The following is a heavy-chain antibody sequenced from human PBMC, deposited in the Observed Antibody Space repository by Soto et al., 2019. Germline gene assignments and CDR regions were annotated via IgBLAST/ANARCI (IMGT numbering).Heavy chain of an antibody. Sequence: QVQLVESGGGLVKPGGSLRLSCAASGFTFSDYYMSWIRQAPGKGLEWVSYISSSGSTIYYADSVKGRFTISRDNAKNSLYLQMNSLRAEDTAVYYCARISRGYSYGSSLSYFYGMDVWGQGTTVTVSS. CDR2: ISSSGSTI. J-gene: IGHJ6*02. CDR1: GFTFSDYY. CDR3: ARISRGYSYGSSLSYFYGMDV. V-gene: IGHV3-11*01. D-gene: IGHD5-18*01.